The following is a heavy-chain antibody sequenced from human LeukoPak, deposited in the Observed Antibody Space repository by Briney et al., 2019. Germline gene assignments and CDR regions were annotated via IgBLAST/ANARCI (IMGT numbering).Heavy chain of an antibody. J-gene: IGHJ4*02. D-gene: IGHD2-2*02. CDR2: ISAYNGNT. CDR1: GYTFTSCG. CDR3: ARSPTPSIPVNYFDY. V-gene: IGHV1-18*01. Sequence: ASVKVSCKASGYTFTSCGISWVRQAPGQGLEWMGWISAYNGNTNYAQKLQGRVTMTTDTSTSTAYVELRSLRSDDTAVYYCARSPTPSIPVNYFDYWGQGTLVTVSS.